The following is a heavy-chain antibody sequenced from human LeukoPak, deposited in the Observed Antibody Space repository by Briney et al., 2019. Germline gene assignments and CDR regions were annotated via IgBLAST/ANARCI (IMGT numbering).Heavy chain of an antibody. J-gene: IGHJ4*02. CDR3: VRMGRYGDYDY. CDR1: GFTFSNYN. Sequence: GGSLRLSCAASGFTFSNYNMHWVRQAPGKGLEWISYITLSRTTIYYADSVKGRFTISRDNAKNSLYLQMNSLRAEDTAVYYCVRMGRYGDYDYWGQGTLVTVSS. D-gene: IGHD4-17*01. V-gene: IGHV3-48*04. CDR2: ITLSRTTI.